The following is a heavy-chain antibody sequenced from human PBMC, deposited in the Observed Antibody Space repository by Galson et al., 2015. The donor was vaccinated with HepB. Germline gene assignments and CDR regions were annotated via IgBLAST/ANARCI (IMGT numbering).Heavy chain of an antibody. CDR3: ARVSVTTYDPEYNYYYYYGMDV. CDR2: IKQDGSEK. V-gene: IGHV3-7*03. D-gene: IGHD4-17*01. CDR1: GFTFSSYW. J-gene: IGHJ6*02. Sequence: SLRLSCAASGFTFSSYWMSWVRQAPGKGLEWVANIKQDGSEKYYVDSVKGRFTISRDNAKNSLYLQMNSLRAEDTAVYYCARVSVTTYDPEYNYYYYYGMDVWGQGTTVTVSS.